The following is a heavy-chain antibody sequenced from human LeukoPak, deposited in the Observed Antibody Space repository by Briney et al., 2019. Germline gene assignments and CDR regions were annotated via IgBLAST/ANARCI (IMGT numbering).Heavy chain of an antibody. CDR3: ARHFNMGTSAFDY. Sequence: PSETLSLTCTVSGVSISGYYWSWLRQPPGKGLEWIGYIYYSGYTNYNPSLKSRVTISVDTSKNQFSLRLSSVTAADTAVYYCARHFNMGTSAFDYWGQGTLVTVSS. V-gene: IGHV4-59*08. J-gene: IGHJ4*02. D-gene: IGHD7-27*01. CDR2: IYYSGYT. CDR1: GVSISGYY.